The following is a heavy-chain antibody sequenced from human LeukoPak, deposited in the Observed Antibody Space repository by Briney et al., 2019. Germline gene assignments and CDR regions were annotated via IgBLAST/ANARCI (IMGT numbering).Heavy chain of an antibody. Sequence: GRSLRLSCAASGFTFSSYAMHWVRQAPGKGLEWVAVISYDGSNKYYAGSVKGRFTISRDNSKNTLYLQMNSLRAEDTAVYYCARDYYDSSGYPYFDYWGQGTLVTVSS. D-gene: IGHD3-22*01. V-gene: IGHV3-30-3*01. CDR1: GFTFSSYA. J-gene: IGHJ4*02. CDR2: ISYDGSNK. CDR3: ARDYYDSSGYPYFDY.